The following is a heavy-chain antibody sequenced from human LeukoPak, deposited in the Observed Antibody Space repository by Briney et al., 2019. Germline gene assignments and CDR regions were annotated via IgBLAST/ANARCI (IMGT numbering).Heavy chain of an antibody. CDR1: GYTFTSYG. Sequence: AASVKVSFKASGYTFTSYGVSWVRQAPGQGLEWMGWISAYNGNTNYAQKLQGRVTMTTDTSTSTAYMELRSLRSDDTAVYYCARHYVWGSYRHPDYWGQGTLVTVSS. V-gene: IGHV1-18*01. D-gene: IGHD3-16*02. CDR2: ISAYNGNT. CDR3: ARHYVWGSYRHPDY. J-gene: IGHJ4*02.